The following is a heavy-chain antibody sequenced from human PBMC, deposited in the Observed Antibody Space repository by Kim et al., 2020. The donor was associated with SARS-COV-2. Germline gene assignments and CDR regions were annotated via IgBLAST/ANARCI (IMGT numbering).Heavy chain of an antibody. Sequence: GGSLRLSCAASGFTVSSNYMSWVRQAPGKGLEWVSVIYSGGSIYYADSVKGRFTISRDNSKNTLYLQMNSLRAEDTAVYYCARDQWGPFRGPASYFDYWGQGTLVTVSS. CDR1: GFTVSSNY. D-gene: IGHD3-10*01. V-gene: IGHV3-66*02. CDR3: ARDQWGPFRGPASYFDY. CDR2: IYSGGSI. J-gene: IGHJ4*02.